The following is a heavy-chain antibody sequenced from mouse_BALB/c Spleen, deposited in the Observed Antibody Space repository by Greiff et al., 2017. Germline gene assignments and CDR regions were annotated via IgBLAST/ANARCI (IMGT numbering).Heavy chain of an antibody. CDR3: ARRRGDYDAWFAY. CDR2: IYPGDGDT. D-gene: IGHD2-4*01. CDR1: GYAFSSYW. Sequence: VQLQESGAELVRPGSSVKISCKASGYAFSSYWMNWVKQRPGQGLEWIGQIYPGDGDTNYNGKFKGKATLTADKSSSTAYIQLSSLTSEDSAVYFCARRRGDYDAWFAYWGQGTLVTVSA. V-gene: IGHV1-80*01. J-gene: IGHJ3*01.